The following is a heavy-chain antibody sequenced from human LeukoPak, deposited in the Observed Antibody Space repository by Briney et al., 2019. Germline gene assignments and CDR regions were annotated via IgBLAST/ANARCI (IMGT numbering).Heavy chain of an antibody. V-gene: IGHV1-18*01. CDR1: GYSFTSYY. J-gene: IGHJ4*02. Sequence: ASVKVSCKASGYSFTSYYITWVRQAPGQGLEWMGWISAYNGKTNYAPMLQGRVTMATDTSTSTAYMELRSLRSDDTAVYYCARGSRYYYDSSGYLYFDYWGQGTLVTVSS. D-gene: IGHD3-22*01. CDR2: ISAYNGKT. CDR3: ARGSRYYYDSSGYLYFDY.